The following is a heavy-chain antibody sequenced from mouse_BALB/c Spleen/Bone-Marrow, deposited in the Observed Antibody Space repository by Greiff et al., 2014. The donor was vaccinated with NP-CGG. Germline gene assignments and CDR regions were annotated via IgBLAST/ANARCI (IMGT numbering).Heavy chain of an antibody. CDR1: GFNIKDTY. V-gene: IGHV14-3*02. Sequence: SGAELVKPGASVKLSCTASGFNIKDTYMHWVKQRPEQGLEWIGRIDPANGNTKYDPKFQGKATITADTSSNTAYLQLSSLTSEDTAVYYCARSGDYGSSLAYWGQGTLVTVSA. J-gene: IGHJ3*01. D-gene: IGHD1-1*01. CDR2: IDPANGNT. CDR3: ARSGDYGSSLAY.